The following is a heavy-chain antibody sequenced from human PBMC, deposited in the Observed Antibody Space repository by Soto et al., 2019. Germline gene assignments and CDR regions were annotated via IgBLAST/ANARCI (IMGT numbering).Heavy chain of an antibody. D-gene: IGHD1-26*01. CDR3: AKDKASGSYYYYFYGMDV. Sequence: GGSLRLSCAASGFTVSSNYMSWVRQAPGKGLEWVSVIYSGGSTYYADSVKGRFTITRDNSENTLSLQLNSLRAEDTAVYYCAKDKASGSYYYYFYGMDVWGQGT. V-gene: IGHV3-53*01. CDR1: GFTVSSNY. J-gene: IGHJ6*02. CDR2: IYSGGST.